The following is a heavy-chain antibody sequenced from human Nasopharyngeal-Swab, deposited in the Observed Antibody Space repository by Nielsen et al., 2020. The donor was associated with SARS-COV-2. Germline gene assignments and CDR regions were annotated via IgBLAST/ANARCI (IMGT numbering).Heavy chain of an antibody. CDR2: TYYRSKWYD. V-gene: IGHV6-1*01. Sequence: SETLSLTCAISGDSVSSNSAAWNWIRQSPSRGLEWLGRTYYRSKWYDDYAVSVKSRITISPDTSKNQFSLQLNSVTPEDTAVYYCASGRDDYYYYYYMDVWGKGTTVTVSS. CDR3: ASGRDDYYYYYYMDV. D-gene: IGHD5-24*01. J-gene: IGHJ6*03. CDR1: GDSVSSNSAA.